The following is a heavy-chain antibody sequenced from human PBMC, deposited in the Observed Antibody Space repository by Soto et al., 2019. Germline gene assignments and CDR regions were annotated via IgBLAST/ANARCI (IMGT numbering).Heavy chain of an antibody. CDR1: GFTFSSYG. CDR2: ISYDGSNK. CDR3: AKDVEALARVGGMDV. D-gene: IGHD6-6*01. J-gene: IGHJ6*02. Sequence: GGSLTLSFAASGFTFSSYGMHWVRQAPGKGLEWVAVISYDGSNKYYADSVKGRFTISRDNSKNTLYLQMNSLRAEDTAVYYCAKDVEALARVGGMDVWGQGTTVTVSS. V-gene: IGHV3-30*18.